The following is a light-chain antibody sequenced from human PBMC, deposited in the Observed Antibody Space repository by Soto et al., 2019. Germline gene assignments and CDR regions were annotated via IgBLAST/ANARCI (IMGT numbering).Light chain of an antibody. CDR2: GNS. V-gene: IGLV1-40*01. J-gene: IGLJ2*01. CDR1: RSNIGAGYD. Sequence: QLVLTQPPSVSGAPGQRVTISCTGSRSNIGAGYDVHWYQQLPGTAPKLLIYGNSNRPSGVPDRFSGSKSGTSASLAITGLQAEDEAEYYCQSYDSSLSGYVVFGGGTKLTVL. CDR3: QSYDSSLSGYVV.